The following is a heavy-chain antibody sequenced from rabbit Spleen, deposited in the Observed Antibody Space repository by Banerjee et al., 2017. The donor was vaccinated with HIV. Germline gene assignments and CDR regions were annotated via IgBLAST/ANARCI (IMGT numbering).Heavy chain of an antibody. Sequence: QSLEESGGDLVKPGASLTLTCTASGVSFTFSSYMCWVRQAPGKGLEWIACIDAGNSDFTYFATWAKGRFTISKTSSTTVTLQVTRLTAADTATYFCATGYATSFDWYDFNLWGPGTLVTVS. J-gene: IGHJ4*01. D-gene: IGHD6-1*01. V-gene: IGHV1S40*01. CDR3: ATGYATSFDWYDFNL. CDR1: GVSFTFSSY. CDR2: IDAGNSDFT.